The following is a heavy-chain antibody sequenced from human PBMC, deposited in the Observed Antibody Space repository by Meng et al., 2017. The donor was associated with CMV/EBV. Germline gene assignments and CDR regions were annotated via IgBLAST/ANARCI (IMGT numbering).Heavy chain of an antibody. V-gene: IGHV2-5*01. CDR1: GFSLSTSGVG. D-gene: IGHD6-13*01. CDR3: SRIAAAGRFDY. J-gene: IGHJ4*02. CDR2: IYWHHDT. Sequence: ISLQESGPTLVQPTQTLTLTCTFSGFSLSTSGVGVGWIRQPAGKALEWLALIYWHHDTRYSPSLKSRLTITKDTSKNQVVLTMTNMDPVDTATYTCSRIAAAGRFDYWGQGTLVTVSS.